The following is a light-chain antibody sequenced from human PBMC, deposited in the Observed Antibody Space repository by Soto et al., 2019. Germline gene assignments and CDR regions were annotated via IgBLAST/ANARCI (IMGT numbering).Light chain of an antibody. V-gene: IGKV3D-15*01. CDR1: QSRVIN. Sequence: EIVMTQSPATLSVSPGERATLSCRASQSRVINLAWYQQKPGQAPRLLIYGASTRATGIPDRFSGSGSGTDFTLTISRLDPEDFAVYYCQQYGSSASFGQGTKVDIK. CDR3: QQYGSSAS. CDR2: GAS. J-gene: IGKJ1*01.